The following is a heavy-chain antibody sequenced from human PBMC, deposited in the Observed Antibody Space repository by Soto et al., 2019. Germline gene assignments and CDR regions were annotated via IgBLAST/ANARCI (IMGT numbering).Heavy chain of an antibody. J-gene: IGHJ6*03. CDR2: INPSGGST. D-gene: IGHD5-18*01. CDR1: GYTFTSYY. Sequence: GASVKVSCKASGYTFTSYYMHWVRQAPGQGLEWMGIINPSGGSTSYAQKFQGRVTMTRDTSTSTVYMELSSLRSEDTAVYYCARSTAMANQDYYYYYYYMDVWGKGTTVTVSS. V-gene: IGHV1-46*01. CDR3: ARSTAMANQDYYYYYYYMDV.